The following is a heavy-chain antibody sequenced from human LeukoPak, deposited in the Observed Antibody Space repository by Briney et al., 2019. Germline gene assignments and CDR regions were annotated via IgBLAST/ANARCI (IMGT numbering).Heavy chain of an antibody. CDR2: ISGSGGST. CDR1: GITFSDYG. J-gene: IGHJ4*02. D-gene: IGHD3-10*01. CDR3: AQDGSRSASGSYSDN. Sequence: GSLKLSCSASGITFSDYGMSWVRQGPGEGLAWVAFISGSGGSTYYVDPVKGRFTISRDNSKNTLYLQMNSLRVEDTAVYYCAQDGSRSASGSYSDNWGQGTLVTVSS. V-gene: IGHV3-23*01.